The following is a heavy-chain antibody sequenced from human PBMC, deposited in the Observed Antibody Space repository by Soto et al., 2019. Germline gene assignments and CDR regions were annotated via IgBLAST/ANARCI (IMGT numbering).Heavy chain of an antibody. CDR1: GGSISSGGYY. CDR3: ARAGSIVGATAADN. CDR2: IYYSGST. J-gene: IGHJ4*01. V-gene: IGHV4-31*03. D-gene: IGHD1-26*01. Sequence: QVQLQESGPGLVKPSQTLSLTCTVSGGSISSGGYYWSWIRQHPGKGLEWIGYIYYSGSTYYNPSLXXXVXLSVDTSTTQFSLKPSSVTAADPALSYCARAGSIVGATAADNWGHGTLVAVSS.